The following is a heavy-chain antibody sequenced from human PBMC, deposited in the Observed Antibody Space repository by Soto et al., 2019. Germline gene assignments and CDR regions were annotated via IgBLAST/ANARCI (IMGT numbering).Heavy chain of an antibody. CDR2: ISYDGSNE. CDR3: AKVIFGVPTPDPYYCYAMDV. J-gene: IGHJ6*02. Sequence: PGRSLRVSCAASGFTFSNYGMHWVRQAPGKGLEWVAAISYDGSNEYYADSVKGRFTISRDNSKNTLYLQMNSLRSEDTALYYCAKVIFGVPTPDPYYCYAMDVWGQGTTVTVSS. CDR1: GFTFSNYG. V-gene: IGHV3-30*18. D-gene: IGHD3-3*01.